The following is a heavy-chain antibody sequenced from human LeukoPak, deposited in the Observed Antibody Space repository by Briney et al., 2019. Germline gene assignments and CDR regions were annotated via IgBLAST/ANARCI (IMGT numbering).Heavy chain of an antibody. J-gene: IGHJ4*02. CDR2: ISGSGGNT. CDR3: AKDKLGSSGSYYGCFDY. Sequence: GGSLRLSCAASGFTFSSYSMNWVRQAPGKGLEWVSAISGSGGNTYYADSVKGRFTISRDNSKNTLFLQMNSLRAEDTAVYYCAKDKLGSSGSYYGCFDYWGQGTLVTVSS. CDR1: GFTFSSYS. V-gene: IGHV3-23*01. D-gene: IGHD3-10*01.